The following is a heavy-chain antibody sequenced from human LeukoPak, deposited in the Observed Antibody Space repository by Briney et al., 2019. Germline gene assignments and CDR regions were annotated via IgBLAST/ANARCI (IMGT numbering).Heavy chain of an antibody. V-gene: IGHV1-2*02. CDR1: GYTFTGYY. CDR2: INPNSGGT. CDR3: ARDSGMVRGTVDY. Sequence: RASVKVSCKASGYTFTGYYMNWVRQAPGQGLEWLGWINPNSGGTNYAQKFQGRVTMTRDTSTSTVYMELSSLRSEDTAVYYCARDSGMVRGTVDYWGQGTLVTVSS. J-gene: IGHJ4*02. D-gene: IGHD3-10*01.